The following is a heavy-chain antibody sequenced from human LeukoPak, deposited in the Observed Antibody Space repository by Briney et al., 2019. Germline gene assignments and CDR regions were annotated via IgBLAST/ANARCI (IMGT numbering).Heavy chain of an antibody. D-gene: IGHD2-2*02. J-gene: IGHJ4*02. CDR3: ARDWGPYCSSTSCYTGVFDY. CDR2: ISYDGSNK. Sequence: GGSLRLSCAASGFTFSSYAMHWVRQAPGKGLEWVAVISYDGSNKYYADSVKGRFTISRDNSKNTLYLQMNSLRAEDTAVYYRARDWGPYCSSTSCYTGVFDYWGQGTLVTVSS. CDR1: GFTFSSYA. V-gene: IGHV3-30*01.